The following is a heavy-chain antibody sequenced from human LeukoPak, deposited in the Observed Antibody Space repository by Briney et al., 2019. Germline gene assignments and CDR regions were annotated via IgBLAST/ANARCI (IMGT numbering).Heavy chain of an antibody. V-gene: IGHV3-30*02. CDR1: GFTFSSYG. CDR2: IRNDGSDK. J-gene: IGHJ4*02. CDR3: VKDAGGTLFDS. D-gene: IGHD1-1*01. Sequence: PGGSLRLSCAASGFTFSSYGMHWVRQAPGKGLEWVAFIRNDGSDKYYADSVKGRFTISRDNSKNTLWLQMNSLRADDTAVYYCVKDAGGTLFDSWGQGTLVTVSS.